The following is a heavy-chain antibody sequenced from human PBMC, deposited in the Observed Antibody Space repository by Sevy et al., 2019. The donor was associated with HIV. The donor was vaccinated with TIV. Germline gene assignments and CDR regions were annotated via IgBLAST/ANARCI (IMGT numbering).Heavy chain of an antibody. J-gene: IGHJ4*02. D-gene: IGHD2-21*02. CDR3: AKVIKVTNFDY. Sequence: GGSLRLSCAASGFTVSSNYMSWVRQAPGKGLEWVSAISGSGGSTYYADSVKGRFTISRDNSKNTLYLQMNSLRAEDTAVYYCAKVIKVTNFDYWGQGTLVTVSS. CDR2: ISGSGGST. CDR1: GFTVSSNY. V-gene: IGHV3-23*01.